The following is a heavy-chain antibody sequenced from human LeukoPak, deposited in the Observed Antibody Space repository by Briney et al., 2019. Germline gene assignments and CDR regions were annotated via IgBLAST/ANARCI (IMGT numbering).Heavy chain of an antibody. CDR1: GYTFTSYY. D-gene: IGHD3-22*01. Sequence: ASVKVSCKASGYTFTSYYMHWVRQAPGQGLEWMGIINPSGGSTSYALKFQGRVTMTRDTSTSTVYMELSSLRSEDTAVYYCAREGHYYDSSGRAPHAFDIWGQGTMVTVSS. V-gene: IGHV1-46*01. CDR2: INPSGGST. CDR3: AREGHYYDSSGRAPHAFDI. J-gene: IGHJ3*02.